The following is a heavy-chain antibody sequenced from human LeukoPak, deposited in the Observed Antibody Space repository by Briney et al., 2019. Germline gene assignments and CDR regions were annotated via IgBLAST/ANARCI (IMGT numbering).Heavy chain of an antibody. CDR2: INPSGGST. J-gene: IGHJ4*02. V-gene: IGHV1-46*01. D-gene: IGHD6-19*01. Sequence: ASVKVSCKASGYTFTSYYMHWVRQAPGQGLEWMGIINPSGGSTSHAQKFQGRVTMTRDTSTSTVYMELSSLRSEDTAVYYCARDRRRYSSGWYPIDYWGQGTLVTVSS. CDR1: GYTFTSYY. CDR3: ARDRRRYSSGWYPIDY.